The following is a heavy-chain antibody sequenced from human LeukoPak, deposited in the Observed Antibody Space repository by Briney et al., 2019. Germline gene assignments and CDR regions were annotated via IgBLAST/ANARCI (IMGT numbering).Heavy chain of an antibody. CDR3: ARALPDTAMVY. V-gene: IGHV1-18*01. J-gene: IGHJ4*02. D-gene: IGHD5-18*01. CDR2: ISTYNGNT. CDR1: GYTYTTYG. Sequence: ASVNVSCKASGYTYTTYGISGVRQAPGQGLEWMGWISTYNGNTNYAQKLQGRVTMTTDTSTSTAYMELRSLRSDDTAVYYCARALPDTAMVYWGQGTLVTVSS.